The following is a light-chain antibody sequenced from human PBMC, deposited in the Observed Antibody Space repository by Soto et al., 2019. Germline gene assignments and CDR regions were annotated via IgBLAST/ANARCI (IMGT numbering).Light chain of an antibody. J-gene: IGKJ2*01. Sequence: DIQLTQSPSFLSASVGDRVTITCRASQGISSYLAWYQQKPGKAPKLLIYAASTLQSGVPSRFSGSGSGTEFTLTISSLQPEDFATYDCQQLNSYPPSTFGQGTKLEIK. CDR2: AAS. CDR3: QQLNSYPPST. CDR1: QGISSY. V-gene: IGKV1-9*01.